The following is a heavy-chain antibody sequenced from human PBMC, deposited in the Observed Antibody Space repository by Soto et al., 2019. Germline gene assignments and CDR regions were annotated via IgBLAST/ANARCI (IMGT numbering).Heavy chain of an antibody. CDR3: AGGRTHDS. CDR1: GFSFIDYN. J-gene: IGHJ4*02. V-gene: IGHV3-48*02. Sequence: XXSLRLSCAASGFSFIDYNMNWVRQAPGKGMEWXSFISXSRTTIYYEDXXKGRFNIXXDNDKNSLYLQMNRLRDEDTAMYYCAGGRTHDSWGQGTLVTVSS. CDR2: ISXSRTTI.